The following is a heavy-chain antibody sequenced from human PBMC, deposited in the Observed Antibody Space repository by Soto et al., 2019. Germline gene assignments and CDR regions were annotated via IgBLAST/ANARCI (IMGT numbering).Heavy chain of an antibody. V-gene: IGHV4-31*03. D-gene: IGHD6-6*01. CDR1: GGSIRSGGYY. Sequence: SETLSLTCTVSGGSIRSGGYYWSWVRQSPRRGLEWIGNIYYSGSTYYNPSLKSRLTISVDTSKNQFSLNLNSLRAEDTAVYYCANREQLARPPFGYYGMDVWGQGTTVTVSS. CDR2: IYYSGST. CDR3: ANREQLARPPFGYYGMDV. J-gene: IGHJ6*02.